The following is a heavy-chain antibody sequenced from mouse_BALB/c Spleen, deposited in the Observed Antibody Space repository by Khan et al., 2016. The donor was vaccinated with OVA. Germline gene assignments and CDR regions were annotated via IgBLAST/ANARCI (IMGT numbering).Heavy chain of an antibody. Sequence: EVELVESGGGLVKPGGSLKLSCAASGFTFSTYAMSWVRQTPEKRLEWVATISSDGDYTYYPDNVTGRFTISRDNAKNTLYLQMSCLRSEDTAMYYCARSPYGNFAYWGQGTLVTVSA. V-gene: IGHV5-9-3*01. CDR3: ARSPYGNFAY. CDR1: GFTFSTYA. D-gene: IGHD2-1*01. J-gene: IGHJ3*01. CDR2: ISSDGDYT.